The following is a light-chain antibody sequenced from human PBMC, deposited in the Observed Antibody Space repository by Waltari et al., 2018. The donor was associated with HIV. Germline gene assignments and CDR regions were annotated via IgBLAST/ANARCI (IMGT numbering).Light chain of an antibody. CDR1: TSNIGSNF. CDR3: ATWDDSLSGVL. Sequence: QSVLTQPPSTSGTPGQTVTISCSGSTSNIGSNFVYWYQQLPGTAPTLLIYGDDQRPSGVPDRFSVSKSGTSASLAISGPLSEDEAEYYCATWDDSLSGVLFGGGTKLTVL. V-gene: IGLV1-47*01. CDR2: GDD. J-gene: IGLJ3*02.